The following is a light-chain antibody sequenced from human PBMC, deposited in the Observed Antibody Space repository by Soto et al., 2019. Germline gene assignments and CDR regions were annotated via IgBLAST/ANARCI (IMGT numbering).Light chain of an antibody. CDR1: SSSVGAGYD. CDR3: QVWDISSVHYV. V-gene: IGLV1-40*01. J-gene: IGLJ1*01. Sequence: QSVLTQPPSVSGAPGQRVTISCTGSSSSVGAGYDVHWYQQLPGTAPKLLIYGNNNRPSGVPDRFSGSKSGTSASLAITGLQAEDEADYYCQVWDISSVHYVFGTGTKLTVL. CDR2: GNN.